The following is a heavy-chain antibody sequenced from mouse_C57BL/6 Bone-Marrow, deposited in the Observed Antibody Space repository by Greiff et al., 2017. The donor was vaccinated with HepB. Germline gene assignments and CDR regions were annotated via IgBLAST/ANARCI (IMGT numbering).Heavy chain of an antibody. J-gene: IGHJ4*01. CDR3: ARLYSNYGCAMDY. CDR1: GFTFSDYY. D-gene: IGHD2-5*01. CDR2: ISNGGGST. V-gene: IGHV5-12*01. Sequence: EVKLMESGGGLVQPGGSLKLSCAASGFTFSDYYMYWVRQTPEKRLEWVAYISNGGGSTYYPDTVKGRFTISRDNAKNTLYLQMSRLKSEDTAMYYCARLYSNYGCAMDYWGQGTSVTVSS.